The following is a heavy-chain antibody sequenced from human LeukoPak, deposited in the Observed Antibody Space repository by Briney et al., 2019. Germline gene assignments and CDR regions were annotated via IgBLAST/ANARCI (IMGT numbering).Heavy chain of an antibody. D-gene: IGHD6-19*01. J-gene: IGHJ4*02. Sequence: GGSLRLSCVASGFTFNTYGMHWIRQAPGKGLEWVAVIWYDGSQKHYADSVNGRFTISRDDSKNTLFLQMSGLRDDDTAMYYCAGAYSAGWFSYWGQGTPVIVSS. CDR3: AGAYSAGWFSY. CDR2: IWYDGSQK. CDR1: GFTFNTYG. V-gene: IGHV3-33*01.